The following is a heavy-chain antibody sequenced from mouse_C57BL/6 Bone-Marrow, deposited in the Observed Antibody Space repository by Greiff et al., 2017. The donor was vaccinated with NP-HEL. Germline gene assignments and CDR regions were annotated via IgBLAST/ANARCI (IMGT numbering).Heavy chain of an antibody. D-gene: IGHD1-1*01. CDR2: ISSGSSTI. CDR3: AGITTVVATYWYFDV. J-gene: IGHJ1*03. V-gene: IGHV5-17*01. CDR1: GFTFSDYG. Sequence: EVKLVESGGGLVKPGRSLKLSCAASGFTFSDYGMHWVRQAPEKGLEWVAYISSGSSTIYYADTVKGRFTISRDNAKNTLFLQMTSLRSEDTAMYYCAGITTVVATYWYFDVWGTGTTVTVSS.